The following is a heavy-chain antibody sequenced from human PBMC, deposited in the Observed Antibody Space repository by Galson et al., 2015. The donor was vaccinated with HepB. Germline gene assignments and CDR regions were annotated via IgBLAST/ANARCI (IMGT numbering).Heavy chain of an antibody. V-gene: IGHV3-64D*06. CDR1: GFIFTNSA. D-gene: IGHD1-26*01. CDR3: VKSLGRRRVNVPLKY. CDR2: ISSDGGST. J-gene: IGHJ4*02. Sequence: SLRLSCAASGFIFTNSAMHWVRQAPGKGLEHVSGISSDGGSTYYADSVKGRFTISRDISKNMLFFQMSSLRPEDTAVYYCVKSLGRRRVNVPLKYWGQGTLVTVSS.